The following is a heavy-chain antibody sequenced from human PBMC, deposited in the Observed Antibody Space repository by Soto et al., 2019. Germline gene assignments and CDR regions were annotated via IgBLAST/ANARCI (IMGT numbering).Heavy chain of an antibody. CDR1: GKTLTELA. V-gene: IGHV1-24*01. Sequence: QVQLAQSGAEVKKPGASVRVSCRVSGKTLTELAMHWVRQAPGKGLEWMGGFDPEQGEAIYSKTFQGRVTVTEDTSTDSAYLALSDLRSEDTAVYYCATDGYYDNSRYPDYWGQGTLVIVSA. CDR3: ATDGYYDNSRYPDY. D-gene: IGHD3-22*01. CDR2: FDPEQGEA. J-gene: IGHJ4*02.